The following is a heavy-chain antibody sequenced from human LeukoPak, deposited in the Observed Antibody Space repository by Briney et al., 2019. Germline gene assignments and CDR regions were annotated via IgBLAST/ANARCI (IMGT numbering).Heavy chain of an antibody. CDR3: ARDGRAVAGTADY. J-gene: IGHJ4*02. D-gene: IGHD6-19*01. V-gene: IGHV3-23*01. CDR1: GFTFSNYN. Sequence: GGSLRLSCAASGFTFSNYNMNWVRQAPGKGLEWVSAISGSGGSTYYADSVKGRFTISRDNSKNTLYLQMNSLRAEDTAVYYCARDGRAVAGTADYWGQGTLVTVSS. CDR2: ISGSGGST.